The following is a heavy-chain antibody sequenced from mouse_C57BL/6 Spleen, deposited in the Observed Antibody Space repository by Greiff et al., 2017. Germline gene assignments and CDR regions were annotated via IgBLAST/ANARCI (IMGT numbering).Heavy chain of an antibody. CDR1: GYAFSSSW. Sequence: VQLKQSGPELVKPGASVKISCKASGYAFSSSWMNWVKQRPGKGLEWIGRICPGDGDTNYNGKFKGKATLTADKSSSTAYMQLSSLTSQDSAVYLCATQLCLDAMDYWGQGTSVTVSS. CDR2: ICPGDGDT. CDR3: ATQLCLDAMDY. D-gene: IGHD4-1*02. J-gene: IGHJ4*01. V-gene: IGHV1-82*01.